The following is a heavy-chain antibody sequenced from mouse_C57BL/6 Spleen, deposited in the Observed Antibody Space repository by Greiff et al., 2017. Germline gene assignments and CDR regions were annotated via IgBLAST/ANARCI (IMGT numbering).Heavy chain of an antibody. J-gene: IGHJ4*01. Sequence: EVHLVESEGGLVQPGSSMKLSCTASGFTFSDYYMAWVRQVPEKGLEWVANINYDGSSTYYLDSLKSRFIISRDNAKNILYLQMSSLKSEDTATYYCAREGAWSYAMDYWGQGTSVTVSS. CDR3: AREGAWSYAMDY. V-gene: IGHV5-16*01. CDR1: GFTFSDYY. CDR2: INYDGSST. D-gene: IGHD1-1*02.